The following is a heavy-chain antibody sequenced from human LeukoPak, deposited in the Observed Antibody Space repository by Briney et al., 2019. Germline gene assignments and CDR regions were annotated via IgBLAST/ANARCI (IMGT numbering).Heavy chain of an antibody. D-gene: IGHD3-10*01. CDR1: GGSISSYY. CDR3: AREGTSGGWNWLDP. CDR2: IYAIRST. Sequence: SGTLSLTCTVSGGSISSYYWSWIRQPAGKGLEWIGRIYAIRSTNYTPSLKSRVTMSVDTSKNQLSLRLSSVNAADTAVYFCAREGTSGGWNWLDPWGQGTLVTVSS. V-gene: IGHV4-4*07. J-gene: IGHJ5*02.